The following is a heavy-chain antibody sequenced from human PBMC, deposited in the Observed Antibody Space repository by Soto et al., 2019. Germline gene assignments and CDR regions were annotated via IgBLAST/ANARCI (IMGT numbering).Heavy chain of an antibody. D-gene: IGHD3-16*01. Sequence: QVQLVESGGGVVQPGTSLRLSCVGSGFTFRSYVIHWVRQAPGKGLEWVPLISYDGSNNFYGDSVKGRFTISRDNSRNTVELQMDSLRLEDTALYYCARWGTTGGLDVWGQGTLVSVSS. CDR1: GFTFRSYV. CDR2: ISYDGSNN. CDR3: ARWGTTGGLDV. V-gene: IGHV3-33*05. J-gene: IGHJ4*02.